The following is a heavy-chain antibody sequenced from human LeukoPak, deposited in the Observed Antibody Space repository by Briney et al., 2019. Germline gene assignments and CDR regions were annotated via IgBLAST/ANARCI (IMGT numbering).Heavy chain of an antibody. V-gene: IGHV3-30*02. Sequence: GGSLGLSCAASGFTFSSYGMHWVRQAPGKGLEWVAFIRYDGSNKYYADSVKGRFTISRDNSKNTLYLQMNSLRAEDTAVYYCARGGKRALTGTRSPQYFQHWGQGTLVTVSS. D-gene: IGHD6-19*01. CDR1: GFTFSSYG. CDR2: IRYDGSNK. CDR3: ARGGKRALTGTRSPQYFQH. J-gene: IGHJ1*01.